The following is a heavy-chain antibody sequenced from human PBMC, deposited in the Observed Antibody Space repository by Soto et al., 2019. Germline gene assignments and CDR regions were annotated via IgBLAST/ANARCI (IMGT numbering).Heavy chain of an antibody. CDR1: GGSISSYY. D-gene: IGHD4-17*01. Sequence: SETLSLTCTVSGGSISSYYWSWIRQPPGKGLEWIGYIYYSGSTNYNPSLKSRVTISVDTSKNQFSLKLSSVTAADMAVYYCARTDYGDPFDYCGQGTLVTVPS. V-gene: IGHV4-59*01. J-gene: IGHJ4*02. CDR3: ARTDYGDPFDY. CDR2: IYYSGST.